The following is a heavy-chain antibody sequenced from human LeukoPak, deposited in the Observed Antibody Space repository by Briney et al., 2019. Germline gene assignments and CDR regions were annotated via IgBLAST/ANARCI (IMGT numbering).Heavy chain of an antibody. V-gene: IGHV3-20*01. D-gene: IGHD3-10*01. Sequence: GGSLRLSCAASGFTFDDYGMSWVRQAPGKGLEWVSGINWNGGSTGYADSVKGRFTISRDNAKNSLYLQMNSLRAEDTRLDQCARTALGSGSYDYWGQGTLVTVSS. CDR3: ARTALGSGSYDY. CDR1: GFTFDDYG. CDR2: INWNGGST. J-gene: IGHJ4*02.